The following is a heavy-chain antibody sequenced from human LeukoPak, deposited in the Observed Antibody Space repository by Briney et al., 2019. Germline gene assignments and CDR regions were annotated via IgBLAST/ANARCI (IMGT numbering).Heavy chain of an antibody. V-gene: IGHV1-69*13. D-gene: IGHD6-19*01. CDR1: GGTFSSYA. CDR2: IIPIFGTA. CDR3: ARGSSRLGQSNWFDP. J-gene: IGHJ5*02. Sequence: SVKVSCKASGGTFSSYAISWVRQAPGQGLEWMGGIIPIFGTANYAQKFQGRVTITADESTSTAYMELSSLRSEYTAVYYCARGSSRLGQSNWFDPWGQGTLVTVSS.